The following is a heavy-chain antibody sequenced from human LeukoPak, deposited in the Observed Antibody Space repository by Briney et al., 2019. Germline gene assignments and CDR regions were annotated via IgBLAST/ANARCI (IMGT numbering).Heavy chain of an antibody. J-gene: IGHJ5*02. CDR3: ARAPFPNSSGWYDWFDP. Sequence: PGRSLRLSCAASGFTFSSYAMHWVRQAPGKGLEWVAVISYDGSNKYYADSVKGRFTISRDNSKNTLYLQMNSLRAEDTAVYYCARAPFPNSSGWYDWFDPWGQGTLVTVSS. CDR2: ISYDGSNK. V-gene: IGHV3-30*04. D-gene: IGHD6-19*01. CDR1: GFTFSSYA.